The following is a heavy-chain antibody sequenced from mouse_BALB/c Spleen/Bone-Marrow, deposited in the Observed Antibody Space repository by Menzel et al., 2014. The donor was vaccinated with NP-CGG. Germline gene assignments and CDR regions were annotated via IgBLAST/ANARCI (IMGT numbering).Heavy chain of an antibody. CDR2: IWAGGST. CDR3: ARDYGSSYYAMDC. J-gene: IGHJ4*01. CDR1: GFSLTSYG. D-gene: IGHD1-1*01. Sequence: QVQLQQSGPGLVAPSQSLSITCTVSGFSLTSYGVHWVRQPPGKGLEWLGVIWAGGSTNYNSALMSRLSISKDNSKSQVFLKMNSLQTDDTAMYYCARDYGSSYYAMDCWGQGTSVTVSS. V-gene: IGHV2-9*02.